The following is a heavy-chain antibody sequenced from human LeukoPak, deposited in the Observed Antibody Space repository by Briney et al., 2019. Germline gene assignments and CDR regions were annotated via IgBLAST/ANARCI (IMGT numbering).Heavy chain of an antibody. Sequence: ASVNVSCKASGGTFSSYAISWVRQAPGQGLEWMGGIIPIFGTANYAQKFQGRVTITADKSTSTAYMELSSLRSEDTAVYYCARDGRSSWSRSYFDYWGQGTLVTVSS. V-gene: IGHV1-69*06. CDR3: ARDGRSSWSRSYFDY. D-gene: IGHD6-13*01. CDR1: GGTFSSYA. J-gene: IGHJ4*02. CDR2: IIPIFGTA.